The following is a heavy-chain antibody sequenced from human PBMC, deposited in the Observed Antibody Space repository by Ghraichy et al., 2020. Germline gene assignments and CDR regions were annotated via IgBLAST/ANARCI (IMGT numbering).Heavy chain of an antibody. Sequence: GGSLRLSCSASRFTFSNYALHWVRQAPGKGLEYVSAISSNGGSTYYADSVKGRFTISRDNSKDTLYLQMSGLRAEDTAVYYCVKGCALGMGKFEYWGQGTL. CDR2: ISSNGGST. CDR3: VKGCALGMGKFEY. J-gene: IGHJ4*02. D-gene: IGHD7-27*01. CDR1: RFTFSNYA. V-gene: IGHV3-64D*06.